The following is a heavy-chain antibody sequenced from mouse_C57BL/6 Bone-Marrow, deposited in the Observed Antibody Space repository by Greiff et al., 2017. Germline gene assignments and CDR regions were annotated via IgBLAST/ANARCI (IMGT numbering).Heavy chain of an antibody. CDR2: ISSGSSTI. J-gene: IGHJ3*01. V-gene: IGHV5-17*01. CDR1: GFTFSDYG. D-gene: IGHD2-1*01. Sequence: EVQLVESGGGLVKPGGSLQLSCAASGFTFSDYGMHWVRQAPEKGLEWVAYISSGSSTIYYADTVKGRFTISRDNAKHTLFLQLTSLRSEDTAMYDCARNGLVLWYLAWFACWGQGTLVTVSA. CDR3: ARNGLVLWYLAWFAC.